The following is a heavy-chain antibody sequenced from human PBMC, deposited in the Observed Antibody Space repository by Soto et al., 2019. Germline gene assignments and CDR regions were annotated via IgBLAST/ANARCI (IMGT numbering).Heavy chain of an antibody. J-gene: IGHJ4*02. CDR3: ASAYCSGGSCYSVFFDY. CDR1: GGSFSGYY. D-gene: IGHD2-15*01. CDR2: INHSGST. V-gene: IGHV4-34*01. Sequence: QVQLQQWGAGLLKPSETLSLTCAVYGGSFSGYYWSWIRQPPGKGLEWIGEINHSGSTNYNPSLKSRVTISVATSKNQFSLKLSSVTAADTAVYYCASAYCSGGSCYSVFFDYWGQGTLVTVSS.